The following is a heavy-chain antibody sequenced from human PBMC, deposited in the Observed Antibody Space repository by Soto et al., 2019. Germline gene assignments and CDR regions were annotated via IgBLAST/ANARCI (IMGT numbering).Heavy chain of an antibody. CDR3: TKVRWPHFDY. CDR2: LSGSGGST. J-gene: IGHJ4*02. V-gene: IGHV3-23*01. D-gene: IGHD6-13*01. Sequence: GGSLRLSCAASGFTFSSYAMRWVRQAPGKGLEWVSGLSGSGGSTYYADSVKGRFTISRDNSKNTLYLQMNSLRAEDTAVYYCTKVRWPHFDYWGQGSLVTVSS. CDR1: GFTFSSYA.